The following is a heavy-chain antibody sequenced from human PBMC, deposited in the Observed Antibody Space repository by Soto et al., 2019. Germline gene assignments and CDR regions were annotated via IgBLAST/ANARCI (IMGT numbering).Heavy chain of an antibody. D-gene: IGHD3-10*01. CDR3: ARLVYDTRLNYMYFDF. CDR1: GVSISSGNW. J-gene: IGHJ4*02. Sequence: NPSETLSLTCAVSGVSISSGNWWTWVRQSQQRGLEYIGEIFHDGTANYYPSFERRVAISVDTSKNQFSLKLTSVTAADTAIYFCARLVYDTRLNYMYFDFWGQGTLVTVSS. V-gene: IGHV4-4*02. CDR2: IFHDGTA.